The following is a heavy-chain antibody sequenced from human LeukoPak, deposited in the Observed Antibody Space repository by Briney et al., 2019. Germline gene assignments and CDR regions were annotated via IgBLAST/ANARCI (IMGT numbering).Heavy chain of an antibody. D-gene: IGHD2-2*01. J-gene: IGHJ6*02. V-gene: IGHV4-59*12. CDR3: ARDGTYSCSSTSCYQYYYYYGVDV. Sequence: SETLSLTCTVSGGSISHYFWSWIRQPPGKALEWIGYIYYSGSTNYNPSLKSRVTISVDPSKNQFSLKLSSVTAADTAVYYCARDGTYSCSSTSCYQYYYYYGVDVWGQGTTVTVSS. CDR1: GGSISHYF. CDR2: IYYSGST.